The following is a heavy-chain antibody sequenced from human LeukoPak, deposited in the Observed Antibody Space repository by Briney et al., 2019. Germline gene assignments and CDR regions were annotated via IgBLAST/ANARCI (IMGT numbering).Heavy chain of an antibody. J-gene: IGHJ4*02. CDR2: IYTSGST. V-gene: IGHV4-61*02. CDR1: GGSISSGSYY. CDR3: AREGSHHALYC. Sequence: PSETLSLTCTVSGGSISSGSYYWSWIRQPAGKGLEWIGRIYTSGSTNYNPSLKSRVTISVDTSKNQFSLKLSSVTAADTAVYYCAREGSHHALYCWGQGTLVTVSS. D-gene: IGHD2-15*01.